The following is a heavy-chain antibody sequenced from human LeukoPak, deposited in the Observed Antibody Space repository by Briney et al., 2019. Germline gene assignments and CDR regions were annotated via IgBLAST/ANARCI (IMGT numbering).Heavy chain of an antibody. J-gene: IGHJ4*02. Sequence: SETLSLTCGVSGGSITTTNYWRCVRQSPGRGLEGIGEISLSGYTGFSPSLRGRVTMSLDESKNHLSLTLTSVTAADTAIYYCSRESGPYSPFGHWGQGILVTV. CDR1: GGSITTTNY. CDR2: ISLSGYT. V-gene: IGHV4/OR15-8*02. CDR3: SRESGPYSPFGH. D-gene: IGHD1-26*01.